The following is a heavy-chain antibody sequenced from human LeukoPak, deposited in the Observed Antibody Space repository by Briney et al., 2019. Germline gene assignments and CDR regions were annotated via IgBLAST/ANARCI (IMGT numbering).Heavy chain of an antibody. J-gene: IGHJ6*02. D-gene: IGHD4-23*01. V-gene: IGHV1-46*01. CDR2: INAGGGST. Sequence: ASVKVSCKAAGYIFTNYYLHWVRQAPGQGLEWMGIINAGGGSTSYAQKFQGRVTMTRDTSTSTVYMELSSLRSEDTAVYYCTRADFGGKSDYYCHGLDVWGQGTTVTVSS. CDR1: GYIFTNYY. CDR3: TRADFGGKSDYYCHGLDV.